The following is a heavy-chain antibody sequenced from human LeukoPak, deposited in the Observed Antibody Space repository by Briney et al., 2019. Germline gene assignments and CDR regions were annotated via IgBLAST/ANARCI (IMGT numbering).Heavy chain of an antibody. V-gene: IGHV3-53*04. CDR1: GFAVSNNY. J-gene: IGHJ1*01. CDR3: ARAYDSSGYWPEYFHH. D-gene: IGHD3-22*01. CDR2: IYGGGST. Sequence: PGGSLRLSCAASGFAVSNNYMSWVRQAPGKGLEWVSIIYGGGSTYYADSVNGRFTISRHNSKNTLFLQVNSLRTEDTAVYYCARAYDSSGYWPEYFHHWGQGTLVTVSS.